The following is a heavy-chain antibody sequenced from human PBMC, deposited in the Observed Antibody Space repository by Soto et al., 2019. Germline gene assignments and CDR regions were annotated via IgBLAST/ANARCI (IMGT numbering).Heavy chain of an antibody. D-gene: IGHD3-10*01. CDR2: ISGSGGST. J-gene: IGHJ5*02. CDR1: GFTFSSYT. CDR3: ARYYGSGTPDA. V-gene: IGHV3-23*01. Sequence: EVQLLESGGGLVQPGGSLRLSCAASGFTFSSYTMSWVRQAPGKGLGWVSAISGSGGSTYYADSVKGRFTIARDNSKNSLDLQMNSLRAEDTAVYYCARYYGSGTPDAWGQGTLVTVSS.